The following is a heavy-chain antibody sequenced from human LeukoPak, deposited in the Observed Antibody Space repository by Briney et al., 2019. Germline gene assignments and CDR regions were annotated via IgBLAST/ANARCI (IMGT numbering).Heavy chain of an antibody. CDR3: AKSHDYGDYGGGYY. Sequence: GGSLRLSCAASGFTFSSYAMSWVRQAPGKGLEWVSAISGSGGSTYYADSVRGRFTISRDNSKNTLYLQMNSLRAEDTAVYYCAKSHDYGDYGGGYYWGQGTLVTVSS. V-gene: IGHV3-23*01. J-gene: IGHJ4*02. CDR1: GFTFSSYA. CDR2: ISGSGGST. D-gene: IGHD4-17*01.